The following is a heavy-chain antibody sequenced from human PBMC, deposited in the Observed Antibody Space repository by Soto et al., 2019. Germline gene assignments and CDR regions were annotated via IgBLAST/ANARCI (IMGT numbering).Heavy chain of an antibody. Sequence: GASGRVSCKASGVTFTSSAGQWGRQDSEQRLEWIGWIVVGSGNTNYAQKFQERVTITRDMSTSTAYMELSSLRSEDTAVYYCAADIYDFRSGYYKDLDYWGPGPRVTVSS. CDR2: IVVGSGNT. J-gene: IGHJ4*02. CDR3: AADIYDFRSGYYKDLDY. CDR1: GVTFTSSA. D-gene: IGHD3-3*01. V-gene: IGHV1-58*01.